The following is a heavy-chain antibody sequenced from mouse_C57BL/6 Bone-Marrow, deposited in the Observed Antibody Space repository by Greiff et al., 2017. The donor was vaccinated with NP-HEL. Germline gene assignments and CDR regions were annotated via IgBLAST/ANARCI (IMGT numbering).Heavy chain of an antibody. CDR3: ARDRGRTFFAY. Sequence: EVKLVESGPGLVKPSQSLSLTCSVTGYSITSGYYWNWIRQFPGNKLEWMGYISYDGSNNYNPSLKNRISITRDTSKNQFFLKLNSVTTEDTATYYCARDRGRTFFAYWGQGTLVTVSA. J-gene: IGHJ3*01. D-gene: IGHD3-3*01. V-gene: IGHV3-6*01. CDR2: ISYDGSN. CDR1: GYSITSGYY.